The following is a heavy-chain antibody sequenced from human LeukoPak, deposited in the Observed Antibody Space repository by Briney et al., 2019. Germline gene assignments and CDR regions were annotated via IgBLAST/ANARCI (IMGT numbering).Heavy chain of an antibody. D-gene: IGHD3-10*01. CDR2: ISYDGSNK. J-gene: IGHJ4*02. V-gene: IGHV3-30*03. CDR3: ARVAFGELLMDGWYFDY. Sequence: PGGSLRLSCAASGFTFSSYGMHWVRQAPGKGLEWVAVISYDGSNKYYADSVKGRFTISRDNSKNTLYLQMNSLRAEDTAVYYCARVAFGELLMDGWYFDYWGQGTLVTVSS. CDR1: GFTFSSYG.